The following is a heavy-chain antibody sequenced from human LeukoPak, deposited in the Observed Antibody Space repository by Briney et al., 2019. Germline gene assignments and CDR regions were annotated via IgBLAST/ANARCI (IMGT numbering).Heavy chain of an antibody. CDR1: GGSFSGYY. V-gene: IGHV4-34*01. D-gene: IGHD4-17*01. J-gene: IGHJ4*02. CDR3: ARDDYDDRHFDY. Sequence: SETLSLTCAVYGGSFSGYYWSWIRQPPGKGLEWIGSIYYNENTYYNPSLKSRVTISLDTSKNQFSLKLNSVTAADTAMYYCARDDYDDRHFDYWGQGTLVTVSP. CDR2: IYYNENT.